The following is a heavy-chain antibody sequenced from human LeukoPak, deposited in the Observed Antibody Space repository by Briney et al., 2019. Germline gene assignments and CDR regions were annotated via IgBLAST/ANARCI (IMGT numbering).Heavy chain of an antibody. J-gene: IGHJ5*02. V-gene: IGHV3-21*01. D-gene: IGHD3-22*01. CDR3: ARDLGAYYDSSDNWFDP. CDR2: ISGGSSFT. Sequence: GGSLRLSCAASGFSFSSFSMNWVRQAPGKGLEWVSYISGGSSFTYYVDSVKGRFTISRDNAKNTLYLQMNSLRAEDTALYYCARDLGAYYDSSDNWFDPWGQGTLVTVSS. CDR1: GFSFSSFS.